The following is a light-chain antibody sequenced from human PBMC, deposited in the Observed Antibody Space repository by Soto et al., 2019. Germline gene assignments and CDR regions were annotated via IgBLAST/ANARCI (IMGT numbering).Light chain of an antibody. V-gene: IGLV1-40*01. CDR1: SSNIGAGYD. CDR2: FNN. J-gene: IGLJ2*01. Sequence: QPVLTQPPSVSGAPGQRVTISCTGSSSNIGAGYDVYWYQHLPGTAPKLLIYFNNNRPSGVPDRFSGSKSGTSASLAITGLQAEDEADYYCQSYDSTLSGSVVFGGGTKLTVL. CDR3: QSYDSTLSGSVV.